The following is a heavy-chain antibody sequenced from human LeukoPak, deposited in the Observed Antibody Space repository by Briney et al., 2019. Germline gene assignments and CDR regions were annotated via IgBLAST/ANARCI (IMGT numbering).Heavy chain of an antibody. D-gene: IGHD3-10*01. CDR3: TTDSGAYGSGSYFPVDYYYYGMDV. CDR2: IKSKTDGGTT. J-gene: IGHJ6*02. CDR1: GFTFSNAW. V-gene: IGHV3-15*01. Sequence: GGSLRLSCAASGFTFSNAWMSWVRQAPGKGLEWVGRIKSKTDGGTTDYAAPVKGRFTISRDDSKNTLYLQMNSLKTEDTAVYYCTTDSGAYGSGSYFPVDYYYYGMDVWGQGTTVTVSS.